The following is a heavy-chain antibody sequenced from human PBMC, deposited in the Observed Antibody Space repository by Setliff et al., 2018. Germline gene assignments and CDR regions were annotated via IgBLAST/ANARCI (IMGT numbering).Heavy chain of an antibody. D-gene: IGHD2-2*01. V-gene: IGHV1-24*01. CDR1: GYRLIEVS. J-gene: IGHJ4*02. CDR2: FDPEDSET. CDR3: ARGGPGVVIMPAAKLFDY. Sequence: ASVKVSCKVSGYRLIEVSMHWVRQAPGKGLEWMGGFDPEDSETIYAQKFQGRVTMTWDTSISTAYMELSRLRSDDTAVYYCARGGPGVVIMPAAKLFDYWGQGTLVTVSS.